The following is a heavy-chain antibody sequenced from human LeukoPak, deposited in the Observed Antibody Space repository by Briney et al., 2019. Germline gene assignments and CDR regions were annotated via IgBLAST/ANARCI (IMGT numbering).Heavy chain of an antibody. D-gene: IGHD3-16*01. V-gene: IGHV3-48*03. Sequence: GGSLRLSCAASGFTFSSYEMNWVRQAPGKGLEWVSYISSSGSTIYYADAVKGRFTISRDNAKNSLYLQMNSLRAEDTAVYYCARETGGEIDYWGQGTLVTVSS. J-gene: IGHJ4*02. CDR1: GFTFSSYE. CDR2: ISSSGSTI. CDR3: ARETGGEIDY.